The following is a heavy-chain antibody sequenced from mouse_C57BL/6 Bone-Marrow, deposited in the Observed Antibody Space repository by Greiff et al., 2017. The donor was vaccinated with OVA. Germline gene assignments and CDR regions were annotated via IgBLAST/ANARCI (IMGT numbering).Heavy chain of an antibody. CDR1: GYTFTSYW. V-gene: IGHV1-50*01. Sequence: QVQLQQPGAELVKPGDSVKLSCKASGYTFTSYWMQWVKQRPGQGLEWIGEIDHSDSYNNYNQKFKGKATLTVDTSSSTAYMQLSSLKSEDSAVYYCASAVFAYWGQGTLVTVSA. CDR3: ASAVFAY. CDR2: IDHSDSYN. J-gene: IGHJ3*01.